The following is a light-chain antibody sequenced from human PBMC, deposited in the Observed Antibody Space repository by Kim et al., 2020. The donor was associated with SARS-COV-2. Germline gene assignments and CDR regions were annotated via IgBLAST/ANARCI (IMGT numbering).Light chain of an antibody. V-gene: IGKV3-20*01. CDR2: GAS. Sequence: EIVLTQSPGTLSLSPGERATLSCRASQSVTSSYLAWYQQKPGQAPRLLIYGASSRATGIPDRFSGSGSGTDFTLTISRLEPEGFAVYYCQQYGSSPVTFGQGTRLEI. CDR1: QSVTSSY. J-gene: IGKJ5*01. CDR3: QQYGSSPVT.